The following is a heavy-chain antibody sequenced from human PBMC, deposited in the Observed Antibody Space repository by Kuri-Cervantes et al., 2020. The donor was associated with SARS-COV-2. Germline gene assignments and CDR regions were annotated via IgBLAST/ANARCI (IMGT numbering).Heavy chain of an antibody. CDR2: IYYSGST. CDR3: ARGAYYDFWSGYYPVYYFDY. CDR1: GGSISSYY. V-gene: IGHV4-59*12. D-gene: IGHD3-3*01. J-gene: IGHJ4*02. Sequence: SETLSLTCTVSGGSISSYYWSWIRQPPGKGLEWIGYIYYSGSTNYNPSLKSRVTISVDTSKNQFSLKLSSVTAADTAVYYCARGAYYDFWSGYYPVYYFDYWGQGTLVTVSS.